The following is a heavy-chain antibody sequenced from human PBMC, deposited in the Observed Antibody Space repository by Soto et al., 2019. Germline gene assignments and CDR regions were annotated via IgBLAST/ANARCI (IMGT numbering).Heavy chain of an antibody. D-gene: IGHD3-22*01. CDR1: GFMFIDSA. J-gene: IGHJ4*02. V-gene: IGHV3-73*01. CDR2: IRSKGNSYAT. Sequence: GGSLRLSCAASGFMFIDSAMHWVRQASGKGLEWVGHIRSKGNSYATVYAASVKGRFTISRDDSKNTAYLQMNSLKTEDTAVYYCTRRRVEYDSSDHYLYYFGNWGQGTQVTVSS. CDR3: TRRRVEYDSSDHYLYYFGN.